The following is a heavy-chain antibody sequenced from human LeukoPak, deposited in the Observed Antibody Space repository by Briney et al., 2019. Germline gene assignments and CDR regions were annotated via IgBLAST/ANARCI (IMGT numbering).Heavy chain of an antibody. V-gene: IGHV1-69*05. D-gene: IGHD3-3*01. Sequence: GASVKVSCKASGGTFSSYAISWVRQAPGQGLEWMGRIIPIFGTANYAQKFQGRVTITTDESTSTAYMELSSLRSEDTAVYYCVSGDVIRIDYWGQGTLVTVSS. CDR1: GGTFSSYA. CDR2: IIPIFGTA. J-gene: IGHJ4*02. CDR3: VSGDVIRIDY.